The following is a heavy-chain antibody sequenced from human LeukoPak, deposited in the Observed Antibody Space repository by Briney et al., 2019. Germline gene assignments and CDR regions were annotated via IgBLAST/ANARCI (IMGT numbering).Heavy chain of an antibody. V-gene: IGHV4-59*01. CDR2: IYYSGST. J-gene: IGHJ5*02. D-gene: IGHD4-17*01. CDR1: GGSIGSYY. Sequence: SETLSLTCTVSGGSIGSYYWSWIRQPPGKGLECIGYIYYSGSTNYNPSLKSRVTISVDTSKNQFSLKLSSVTAADTAVYYCARPTVSYPYVDHWGQGTLVTVSS. CDR3: ARPTVSYPYVDH.